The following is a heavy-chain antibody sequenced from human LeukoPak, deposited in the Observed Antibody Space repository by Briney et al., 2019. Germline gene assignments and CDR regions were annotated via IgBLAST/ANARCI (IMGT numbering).Heavy chain of an antibody. CDR3: ARVRHGSTMGYFDY. Sequence: SETLSLTCAVYGGSFSGYYWSWIRQPPGKGLEWIGEINHSGSTNYNPSLKSRVTISVGTSKNQFSLKLSSVTAADTAVYYCARVRHGSTMGYFDYWGQGTLVTVSS. V-gene: IGHV4-34*01. CDR2: INHSGST. CDR1: GGSFSGYY. J-gene: IGHJ4*02. D-gene: IGHD3-10*01.